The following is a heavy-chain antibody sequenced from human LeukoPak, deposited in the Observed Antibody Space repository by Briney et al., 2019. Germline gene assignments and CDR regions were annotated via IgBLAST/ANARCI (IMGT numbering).Heavy chain of an antibody. CDR2: IGGSGVST. Sequence: GGSLRLSCAASGFTFSTYTMTWVRQAPGKGLEWVSDIGGSGVSTYYPDSVKGRFTISRDNSKNTLSLQMNGLRAEDTAVYYCAKGRGWLLHYWGQGTLVTVSS. V-gene: IGHV3-23*01. J-gene: IGHJ4*02. D-gene: IGHD3-22*01. CDR3: AKGRGWLLHY. CDR1: GFTFSTYT.